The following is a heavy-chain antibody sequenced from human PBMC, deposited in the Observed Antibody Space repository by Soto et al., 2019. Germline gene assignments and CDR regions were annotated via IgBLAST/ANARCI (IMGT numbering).Heavy chain of an antibody. J-gene: IGHJ6*02. CDR2: IYHSGST. D-gene: IGHD3-3*01. Sequence: SETLSLTCAVSGGSISSSNWWSWVRQPPGKGLEWIGEIYHSGSTNYNPSLKSRVTISVDKSKNQFSLKLSSVTAADTAVYYCARGYDFWSGYYQTRPSTYYYYGMDVWGQGTTVTVSS. CDR1: GGSISSSNW. V-gene: IGHV4-4*02. CDR3: ARGYDFWSGYYQTRPSTYYYYGMDV.